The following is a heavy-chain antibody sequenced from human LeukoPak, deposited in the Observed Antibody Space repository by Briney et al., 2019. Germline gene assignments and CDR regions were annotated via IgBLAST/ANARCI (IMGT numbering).Heavy chain of an antibody. CDR2: IYYSGST. D-gene: IGHD6-19*01. CDR3: ARSSGWYHYFDY. CDR1: GGSISSYY. V-gene: IGHV4-59*01. Sequence: SETLSLTCTVSGGSISSYYRSWIRQPPGKGLEWLGYIYYSGSTNYNPSLKSRVTISVDTSKNQFSLKLSSVTAADTAVYYCARSSGWYHYFDYWDQGTLVTVSS. J-gene: IGHJ4*02.